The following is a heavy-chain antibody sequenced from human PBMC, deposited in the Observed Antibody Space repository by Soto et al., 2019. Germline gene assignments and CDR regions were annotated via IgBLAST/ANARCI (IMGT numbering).Heavy chain of an antibody. CDR1: GFTFSDYY. V-gene: IGHV3-11*01. J-gene: IGHJ5*02. Sequence: GGSLRLSCAASGFTFSDYYMSWIRQAPGKGLQWLSYISSGGSTIYYADSVKGRFTISRDNGKNSLYLQMNSLRAEDTAVYYCARGAAARIAATIWFDPWGQGTLVTVSS. CDR3: ARGAAARIAATIWFDP. CDR2: ISSGGSTI. D-gene: IGHD2-15*01.